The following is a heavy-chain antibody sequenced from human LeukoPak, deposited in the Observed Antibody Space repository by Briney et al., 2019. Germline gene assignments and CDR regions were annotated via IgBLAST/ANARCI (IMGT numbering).Heavy chain of an antibody. Sequence: GRSLRLSCAASGFTFSSYAMHWVRQAPGKGLEWVAVISYDGSNKYYADSVKGRFTISRDNSKNTLYLQMNSLRAEDTAVYYCTRHRETNWNDDDYYGMDVWGKGTTVTVSS. D-gene: IGHD1-1*01. CDR1: GFTFSSYA. CDR2: ISYDGSNK. J-gene: IGHJ6*04. V-gene: IGHV3-30-3*01. CDR3: TRHRETNWNDDDYYGMDV.